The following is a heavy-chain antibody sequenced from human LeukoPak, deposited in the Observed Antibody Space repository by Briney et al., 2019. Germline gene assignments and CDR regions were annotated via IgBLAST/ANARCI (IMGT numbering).Heavy chain of an antibody. CDR2: IYTSGST. V-gene: IGHV4-61*02. CDR1: ARSISSGSYY. J-gene: IGHJ5*02. CDR3: AREGRYCSSTSCYWGTGLYNWFDP. Sequence: PSETLSLTCTVSARSISSGSYYWSWIRQPAGKGLEWIGRIYTSGSTNYNPSLKSRVTISVDTSKNQFSLKLSSVTAADTAVYYCAREGRYCSSTSCYWGTGLYNWFDPWGQGTLVTVSS. D-gene: IGHD2-2*01.